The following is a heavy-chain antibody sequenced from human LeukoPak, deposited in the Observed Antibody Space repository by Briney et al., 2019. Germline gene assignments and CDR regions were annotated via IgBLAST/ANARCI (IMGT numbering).Heavy chain of an antibody. D-gene: IGHD2-2*01. Sequence: GGSLRLSCAASGFTFSSYGMHWVRQAPGKGLEWVAVISYDGSNKYYADSVKGRFTISRDNSKNTLYLQMNSLRAEDTAVYYCAKGPYCSSTSCYARWCFDLWGRGTLVTVSS. J-gene: IGHJ2*01. CDR3: AKGPYCSSTSCYARWCFDL. V-gene: IGHV3-30*18. CDR1: GFTFSSYG. CDR2: ISYDGSNK.